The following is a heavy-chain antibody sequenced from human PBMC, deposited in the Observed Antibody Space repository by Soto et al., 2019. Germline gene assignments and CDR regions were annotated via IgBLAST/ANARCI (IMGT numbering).Heavy chain of an antibody. D-gene: IGHD2-2*01. CDR3: AKDSCSSINLDYYYYGMDV. V-gene: IGHV3-30*04. CDR2: ISYDGSNK. J-gene: IGHJ6*02. Sequence: LGLSCAAPGFNFIIHALLWVRQAPGKGLEWVAVISYDGSNKYYADSVKGRFTISRDNSKNTLYLQMNSLRAEDTAVYYCAKDSCSSINLDYYYYGMDVWGQGTTVTVSS. CDR1: GFNFIIHA.